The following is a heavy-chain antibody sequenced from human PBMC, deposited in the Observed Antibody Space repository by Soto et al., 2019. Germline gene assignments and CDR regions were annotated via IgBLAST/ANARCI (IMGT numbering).Heavy chain of an antibody. CDR3: ARDVVVGGRGLNY. J-gene: IGHJ4*02. Sequence: PGVSLRLSCAASGFTFSSYAMHWVRQAPGKGLEWVAVISYDGSNKYYADSVKGRFTVSRDNAKNSLYLQMNSLRAEDTAVYYCARDVVVGGRGLNYWGQGTLVTVSS. CDR1: GFTFSSYA. D-gene: IGHD1-26*01. V-gene: IGHV3-30-3*01. CDR2: ISYDGSNK.